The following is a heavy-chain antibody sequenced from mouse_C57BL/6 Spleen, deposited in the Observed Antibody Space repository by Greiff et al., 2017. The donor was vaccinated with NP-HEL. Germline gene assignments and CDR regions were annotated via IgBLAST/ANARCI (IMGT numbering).Heavy chain of an antibody. D-gene: IGHD2-4*01. Sequence: QVQLKESGAELVKPGASVKISCKASGYAFSSYWMNWVKQRPGKGLEWIGQIYPGDGDTNYNGKFKGKATLTADKSSSTAYMQLSSLTSEDSAVYFCARTYGDYEGTSFAYWGQGTLVTVSA. CDR1: GYAFSSYW. J-gene: IGHJ3*01. CDR3: ARTYGDYEGTSFAY. CDR2: IYPGDGDT. V-gene: IGHV1-80*01.